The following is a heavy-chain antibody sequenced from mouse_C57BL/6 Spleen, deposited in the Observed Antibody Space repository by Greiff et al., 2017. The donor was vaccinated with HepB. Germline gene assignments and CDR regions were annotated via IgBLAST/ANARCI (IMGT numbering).Heavy chain of an antibody. CDR1: GFTFSDYG. Sequence: DVQLVESGGGLVKPGGSLKLSCAASGFTFSDYGMHWVRQAPEKGLEWVAYISSGSSTIYYADTVKGRFTISRDNAKNTLFLQMTSLRSEDTAMYYWARNRYGSSYGFAYWGQGTLVTVSA. V-gene: IGHV5-17*01. CDR3: ARNRYGSSYGFAY. CDR2: ISSGSSTI. J-gene: IGHJ3*01. D-gene: IGHD1-1*01.